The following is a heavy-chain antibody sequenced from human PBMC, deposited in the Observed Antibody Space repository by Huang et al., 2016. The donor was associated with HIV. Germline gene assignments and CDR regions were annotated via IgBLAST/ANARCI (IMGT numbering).Heavy chain of an antibody. CDR1: GFGSSSYW. D-gene: IGHD3-22*01. V-gene: IGHV3-74*01. CDR3: SRDPRIQSWLNFFDY. CDR2: INMDGSST. J-gene: IGHJ4*02. Sequence: EVQLVESGGVLVQPGGSLRLACAASGFGSSSYWMHWVRQAQGKGLVCCSRINMDGSSTSDADSVTGRFTISRDNAKNTLYLQMNSLMAEYTAVYYCSRDPRIQSWLNFFDYWGQGTLVSVSS.